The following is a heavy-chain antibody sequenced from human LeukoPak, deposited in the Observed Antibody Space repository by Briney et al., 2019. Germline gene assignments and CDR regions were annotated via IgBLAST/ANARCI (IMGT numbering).Heavy chain of an antibody. CDR2: ISYDGSNK. V-gene: IGHV3-30-3*01. J-gene: IGHJ4*02. CDR1: GFTFSSYA. D-gene: IGHD6-19*01. CDR3: ARVGVAGTGY. Sequence: GGPLRLSCAASGFTFSSYAMHWVRQAPGKGLEWVAVISYDGSNKYYADSVKGRFTISRDNSKNTLYLQMNSLRAEDTAVYYCARVGVAGTGYWGQGTLVTVSS.